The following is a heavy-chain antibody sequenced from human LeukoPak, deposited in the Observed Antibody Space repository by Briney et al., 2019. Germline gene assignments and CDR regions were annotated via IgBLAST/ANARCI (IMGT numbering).Heavy chain of an antibody. J-gene: IGHJ4*02. CDR2: ISGSGGST. Sequence: GGSLRLSCAASGFTFSSYAMSWVRQAPGKGLEWVSAISGSGGSTYYADSVKGRFTISRDNSKNTLYLQMNSLRAEDTAVYYCAKDSGYSGSYGPGGGGDDYWGQGTLVTVSS. V-gene: IGHV3-23*01. CDR1: GFTFSSYA. CDR3: AKDSGYSGSYGPGGGGDDY. D-gene: IGHD1-26*01.